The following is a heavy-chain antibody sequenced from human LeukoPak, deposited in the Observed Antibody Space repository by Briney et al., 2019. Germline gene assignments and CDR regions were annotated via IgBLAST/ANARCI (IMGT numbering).Heavy chain of an antibody. D-gene: IGHD1-26*01. Sequence: PSETLSLTCAVYGGSFSGYYWSWIRQPPGKGLEWIGKINHSGSTNYNPSLKSRVTISVDTSKNQFSLKLSSVTAADTAVYYCARHRRVGATPGEWKYFDYWGQGTLVTVSS. J-gene: IGHJ4*02. CDR3: ARHRRVGATPGEWKYFDY. CDR1: GGSFSGYY. V-gene: IGHV4-34*01. CDR2: INHSGST.